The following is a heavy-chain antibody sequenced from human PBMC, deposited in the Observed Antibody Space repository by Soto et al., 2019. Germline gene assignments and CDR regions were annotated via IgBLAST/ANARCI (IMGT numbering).Heavy chain of an antibody. V-gene: IGHV1-69*01. CDR1: GGTFSSYA. CDR3: ASPLKVVPAAMPYYYYGMDV. J-gene: IGHJ6*02. D-gene: IGHD2-2*01. CDR2: IIPIFGTA. Sequence: QVQLVQSGAEVKKPGSSVKVSCKASGGTFSSYAISWVRQAPGQGLEWMGGIIPIFGTANYAQKFQGRVTISADESTSTAYMELSSLRSDDTAVYYCASPLKVVPAAMPYYYYGMDVWGQGTTVTVSS.